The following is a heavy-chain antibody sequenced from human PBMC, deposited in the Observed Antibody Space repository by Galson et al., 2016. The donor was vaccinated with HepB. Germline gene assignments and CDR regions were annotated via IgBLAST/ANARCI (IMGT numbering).Heavy chain of an antibody. Sequence: SLRLSCAASGFTFSSYAMNWVRQPPGEGLEWVSSISGSGGTTYYADSLKGRFTISRGNSKSTLYLQMNSLRAEDTAVYYCAKGAYSLPENFQHWGQGTLVTVSS. CDR2: ISGSGGTT. CDR1: GFTFSSYA. V-gene: IGHV3-23*01. CDR3: AKGAYSLPENFQH. D-gene: IGHD2-15*01. J-gene: IGHJ1*01.